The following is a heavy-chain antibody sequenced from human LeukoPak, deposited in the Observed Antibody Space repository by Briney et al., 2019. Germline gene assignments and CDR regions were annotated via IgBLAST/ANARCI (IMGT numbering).Heavy chain of an antibody. Sequence: GGSLRLSCAASGLIFSKYYMTWVRQSPGKGLEWVSSIDSRSKYIHDIDSVKGRFTISRDNAKNSLYLQMNNLRAEDTAVYYCATFDGWTAISYWGQGSLVTVSS. J-gene: IGHJ4*02. CDR2: IDSRSKYI. D-gene: IGHD2-21*02. CDR1: GLIFSKYY. CDR3: ATFDGWTAISY. V-gene: IGHV3-21*01.